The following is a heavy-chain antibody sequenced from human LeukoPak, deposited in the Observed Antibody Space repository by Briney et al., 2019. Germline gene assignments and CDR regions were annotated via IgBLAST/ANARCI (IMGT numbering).Heavy chain of an antibody. J-gene: IGHJ5*02. CDR2: INPNSGGT. D-gene: IGHD2-15*01. V-gene: IGHV1-2*02. CDR1: GYTFTGYY. CDR3: ARVADVGSCYLCNWFDP. Sequence: ASVKVSCKASGYTFTGYYMHWVRQAPGQGLEWMGWINPNSGGTNYAQKFQGRVTMTRDTSISTAYMELSRLRSEDTAVYYCARVADVGSCYLCNWFDPWGQGTLVTVSS.